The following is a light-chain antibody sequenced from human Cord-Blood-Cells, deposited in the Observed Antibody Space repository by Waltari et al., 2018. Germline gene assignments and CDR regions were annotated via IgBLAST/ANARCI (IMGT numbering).Light chain of an antibody. CDR2: QDS. Sequence: SYELTQPPSVSVSPGQTASITCSGDKLGDKYACWYQQKSGQSPVMGIYQDSKRPSGIPEGFSGSNSGNTATLTISGTQAMDEADYYCQAWDSSTVVFGGGTKLTVL. CDR3: QAWDSSTVV. J-gene: IGLJ2*01. V-gene: IGLV3-1*01. CDR1: KLGDKY.